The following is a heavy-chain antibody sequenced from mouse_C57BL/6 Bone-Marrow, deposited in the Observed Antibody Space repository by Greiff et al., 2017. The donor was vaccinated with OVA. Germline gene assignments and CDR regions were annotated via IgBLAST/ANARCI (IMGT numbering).Heavy chain of an antibody. J-gene: IGHJ4*01. CDR2: IDPSDSYT. CDR3: ARRGGTWSLDY. D-gene: IGHD1-1*02. V-gene: IGHV1-50*01. CDR1: GYTFTSYW. Sequence: QVQLQQSGAELVKPGASVKLSCKASGYTFTSYWMQWVKQRPGQGLEWIGEIDPSDSYTNYNQKFKGKATLTVDTSSSTAYMQLSSLTSEDSSVSYCARRGGTWSLDYWGPGTSVTVSS.